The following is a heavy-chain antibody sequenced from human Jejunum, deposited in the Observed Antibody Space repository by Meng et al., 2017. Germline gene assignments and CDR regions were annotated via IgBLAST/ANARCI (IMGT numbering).Heavy chain of an antibody. V-gene: IGHV1-8*03. Sequence: ASVKVSCKASEYTFTRHDIIWVLQAAGQGLEWMAWMIPNSGNTAYAEKFQSRVTISWNTSIKTADLGLTSLTPDNTTIYYCAIRALVWHRAPPPDYYALDVWGQGTTVTVSS. D-gene: IGHD2-8*01. CDR3: AIRALVWHRAPPPDYYALDV. J-gene: IGHJ6*02. CDR2: MIPNSGNT. CDR1: EYTFTRHD.